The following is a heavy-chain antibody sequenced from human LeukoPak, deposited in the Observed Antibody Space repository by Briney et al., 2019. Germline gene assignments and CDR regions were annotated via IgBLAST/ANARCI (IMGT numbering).Heavy chain of an antibody. CDR1: GFTFSSYA. D-gene: IGHD6-13*01. CDR2: ISDRGDET. Sequence: PGGSLRLSCAASGFTFSSYAMSWVRQTPGKGLEWVSSISDRGDETYYADSVRGRFTISRDNSKNTLYLQMKSLGGDDTALYCCAKCWRVVSGNWYLSFDSWGQGTLVTVSS. V-gene: IGHV3-23*01. J-gene: IGHJ4*02. CDR3: AKCWRVVSGNWYLSFDS.